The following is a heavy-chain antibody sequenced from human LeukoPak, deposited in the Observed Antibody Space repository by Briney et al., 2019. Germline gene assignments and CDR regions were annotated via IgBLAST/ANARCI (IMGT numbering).Heavy chain of an antibody. D-gene: IGHD5-24*01. CDR1: GGSISSSIYY. V-gene: IGHV4-39*01. Sequence: SETLSLTCTVSGGSISSSIYYWGWIRQPPGEGLEWIASISYSGSTYYDPSLKSRVTISVDTSKNQFSLNLSSVTAADTAVYYCARRSYNSPFRYWGQGTPVTVSS. CDR2: ISYSGST. J-gene: IGHJ4*02. CDR3: ARRSYNSPFRY.